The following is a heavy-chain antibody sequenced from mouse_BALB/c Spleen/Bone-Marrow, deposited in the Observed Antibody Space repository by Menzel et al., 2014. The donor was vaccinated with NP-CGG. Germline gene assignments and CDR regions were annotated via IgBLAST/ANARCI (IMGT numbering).Heavy chain of an antibody. CDR1: GFDFSRYW. D-gene: IGHD1-2*01. Sequence: EVKLVESGGGLVQPGGSLKLSCAASGFDFSRYWMTWVRQAPGKGLEWIGEINLDSSTINYTPSLKEKFIISRDNAKNTLYLQMSKVRSEDTALYYCARPGYYGYQDVWGAGTTVTVSS. J-gene: IGHJ1*01. CDR3: ARPGYYGYQDV. CDR2: INLDSSTI. V-gene: IGHV4-1*02.